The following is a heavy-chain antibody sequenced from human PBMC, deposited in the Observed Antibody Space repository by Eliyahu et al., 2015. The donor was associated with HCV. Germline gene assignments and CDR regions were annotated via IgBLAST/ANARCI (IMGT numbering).Heavy chain of an antibody. V-gene: IGHV4-34*01. CDR1: GGSFSGYF. CDR2: IGPGGST. Sequence: QVQLQQWGAGLLKPSETLSLTCAVYGGSFSGYFWTWIRQPPGKGLEWIGEIGPGGSTNYNPSLKSRVTMSVDSSTNQFSLKVTSVTAADTAVYYCARGKLAERAQHWGQGTLVTVSS. CDR3: ARGKLAERAQH. D-gene: IGHD1-26*01. J-gene: IGHJ1*01.